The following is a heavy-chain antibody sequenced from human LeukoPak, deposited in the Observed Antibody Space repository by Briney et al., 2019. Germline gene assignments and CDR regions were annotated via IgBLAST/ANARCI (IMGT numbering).Heavy chain of an antibody. CDR2: ISYSGIT. CDR3: ARGSRRLADFHY. D-gene: IGHD1-26*01. V-gene: IGHV4-39*01. Sequence: PSETLSLTCTVSGDSISSSDYYWVWIRHPPGKGLGWIGTISYSGITYYNPSLQSRVTTSVDTSKNQFSLELSSVTAADTAVYYCARGSRRLADFHYWGQGTLVTVSS. CDR1: GDSISSSDYY. J-gene: IGHJ4*02.